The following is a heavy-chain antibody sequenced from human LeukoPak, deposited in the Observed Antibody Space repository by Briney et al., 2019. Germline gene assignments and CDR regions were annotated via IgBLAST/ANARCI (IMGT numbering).Heavy chain of an antibody. V-gene: IGHV3-13*01. J-gene: IGHJ6*02. Sequence: GGSLRLSCAASGFTFSSYDMHWVRQATGKGLEWVSAIGTAGDTYYPGSVKGRFTISRENAKNSLYLQMNSLRAGDTAVYYCARGQWLATTNYYGMDVWGQGTTVTASS. CDR2: IGTAGDT. D-gene: IGHD6-19*01. CDR3: ARGQWLATTNYYGMDV. CDR1: GFTFSSYD.